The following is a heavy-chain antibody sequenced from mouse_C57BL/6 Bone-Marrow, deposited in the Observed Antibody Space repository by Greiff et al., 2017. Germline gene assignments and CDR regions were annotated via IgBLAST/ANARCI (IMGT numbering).Heavy chain of an antibody. CDR3: ARHEANWDPWFAY. V-gene: IGHV5-12*01. CDR1: GFTFSDYY. J-gene: IGHJ3*01. D-gene: IGHD4-1*01. CDR2: ISNGGGST. Sequence: EVKLVESGGGLVQPGGSLKLSCAASGFTFSDYYMYWVRQTPEKRLEWVAYISNGGGSTYYPDTVKGRFTISRDNAKNTLYLQMSRLKSEDTAMYYCARHEANWDPWFAYWGQGTLVTVSA.